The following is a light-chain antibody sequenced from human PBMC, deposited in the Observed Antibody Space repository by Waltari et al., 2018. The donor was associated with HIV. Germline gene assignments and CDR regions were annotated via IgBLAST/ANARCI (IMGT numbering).Light chain of an antibody. CDR1: ENIVSY. CDR2: GGS. V-gene: IGKV1-39*01. J-gene: IGKJ2*01. CDR3: QESYSNVICN. Sequence: DIHLPQFPSSPSAYVGDRVTIACQASENIVSYLNWYQQKTGKAPKILIYGGSHRQNGVSRRFSGGGSGTQFTLTIAGLRLEDVVAYFCQESYSNVICNFGQGTKIE.